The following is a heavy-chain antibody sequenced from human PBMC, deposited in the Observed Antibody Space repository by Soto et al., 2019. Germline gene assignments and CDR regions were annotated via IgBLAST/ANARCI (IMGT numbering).Heavy chain of an antibody. D-gene: IGHD6-19*01. V-gene: IGHV4-34*01. J-gene: IGHJ4*02. CDR1: GGSVSCYY. Sequence: PSATRALTRAVYGGSVSCYYWSWIRQPPGKGLEWIGEINHGGSIHYNPSLKSRVTISAETSKNQFSLNLRSLTAADTALYYCARGSQWLDYWGQGALVTVSS. CDR2: INHGGSI. CDR3: ARGSQWLDY.